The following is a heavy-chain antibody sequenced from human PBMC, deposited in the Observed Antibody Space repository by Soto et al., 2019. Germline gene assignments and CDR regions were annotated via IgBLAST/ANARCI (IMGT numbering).Heavy chain of an antibody. D-gene: IGHD3-10*01. CDR1: GYTFTSYG. J-gene: IGHJ6*02. V-gene: IGHV1-18*01. CDR3: ARDLRGSGSYIPLDYGMDV. Sequence: ASVKVSCKASGYTFTSYGISWVRQAPGQGLEWMGWISAYNGNTNYAQKLQGRVTMTTDTSTSTAYMELRSLRSDDTAVYYCARDLRGSGSYIPLDYGMDVWGQGTTVTVSS. CDR2: ISAYNGNT.